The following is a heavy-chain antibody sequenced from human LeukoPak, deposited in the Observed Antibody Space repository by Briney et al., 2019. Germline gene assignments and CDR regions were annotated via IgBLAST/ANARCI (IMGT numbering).Heavy chain of an antibody. D-gene: IGHD3-22*01. CDR3: ARVGYYYDSSGYLYYFDY. CDR2: IYPGDSDT. Sequence: GESLKISCKGSGYSFTSYWIGWVRQLPGKGLEWMGIIYPGDSDTRYSPSFQGQVIISADKSISTAYLQWSSLKASDTAMYYCARVGYYYDSSGYLYYFDYWGQGTLVTVSS. CDR1: GYSFTSYW. V-gene: IGHV5-51*01. J-gene: IGHJ4*02.